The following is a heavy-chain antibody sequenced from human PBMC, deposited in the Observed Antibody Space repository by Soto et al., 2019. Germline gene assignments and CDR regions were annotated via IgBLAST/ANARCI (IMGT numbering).Heavy chain of an antibody. CDR3: ARAVTIFGVVTMGYYGMDV. J-gene: IGHJ6*02. CDR2: IYYSGST. CDR1: GGSVSSGSYY. D-gene: IGHD3-3*01. Sequence: QVQLQESGPGLVKPSETLSLTCTVSGGSVSSGSYYWSWIRQPPGKGLEWIGYIYYSGSTNYNPSLKSRVTISVDTSKNQFSLKLSSVTAADTAVYYCARAVTIFGVVTMGYYGMDVWGQGTTVTVSS. V-gene: IGHV4-61*01.